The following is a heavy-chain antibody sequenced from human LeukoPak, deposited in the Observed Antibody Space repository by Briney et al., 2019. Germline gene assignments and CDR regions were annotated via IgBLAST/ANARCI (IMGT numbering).Heavy chain of an antibody. J-gene: IGHJ6*03. D-gene: IGHD3-10*01. CDR3: ARLRSGSSTYYYYYMDV. V-gene: IGHV4-34*01. Sequence: SETLSLTCAVYGGSFSGYYWSWIRQPPGKGLEWIGEINHSGSTNYNPSLKSRVTISVDTSKNQFSLKLSSVTAADTAVYYCARLRSGSSTYYYYYMDVWGKGTTVTISS. CDR1: GGSFSGYY. CDR2: INHSGST.